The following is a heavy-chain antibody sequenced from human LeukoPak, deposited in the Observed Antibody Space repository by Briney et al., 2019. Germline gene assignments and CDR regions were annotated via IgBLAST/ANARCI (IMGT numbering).Heavy chain of an antibody. J-gene: IGHJ4*02. V-gene: IGHV1-46*01. CDR3: TTDLVETEDY. CDR1: GYTFTSYY. CDR2: INPSVGST. Sequence: GASVTASCKASGYTFTSYYLHWVRQAPGQGLEWMGVINPSVGSTSYAQKFQGRVTMTRDTSASTVYMELSSLRSEDTAMYYCTTDLVETEDYWGQGTLVTVSS. D-gene: IGHD5-24*01.